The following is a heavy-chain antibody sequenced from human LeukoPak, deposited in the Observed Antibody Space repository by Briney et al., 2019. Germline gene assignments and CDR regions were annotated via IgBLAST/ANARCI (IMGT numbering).Heavy chain of an antibody. V-gene: IGHV4-39*01. CDR1: GXSISSSSYF. D-gene: IGHD3-22*01. CDR3: ARRWYSSGYLDY. Sequence: PSETLSLTCTVSGXSISSSSYFWGWIRQPPGRGLEWIGSIYFSGSTYYNPSLKSRVTISVDTSKNQFSLKLSSVTAADTAVYYCARRWYSSGYLDYWGQGTLVTVSS. J-gene: IGHJ4*02. CDR2: IYFSGST.